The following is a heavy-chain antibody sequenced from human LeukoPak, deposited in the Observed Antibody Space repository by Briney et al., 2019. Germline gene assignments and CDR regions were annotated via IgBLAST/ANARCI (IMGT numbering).Heavy chain of an antibody. Sequence: GGSLRLSCAASGFTFSSYWMSWVRQAPGKGLEWVSAISGSGGSTYYADSVKGRFTISGDNSKNTLYLQMNSLRAEDTAVYYCAKTADIVVVPAAPLDYWGQGTLVTVSS. CDR3: AKTADIVVVPAAPLDY. J-gene: IGHJ4*02. CDR1: GFTFSSYW. CDR2: ISGSGGST. V-gene: IGHV3-23*01. D-gene: IGHD2-2*01.